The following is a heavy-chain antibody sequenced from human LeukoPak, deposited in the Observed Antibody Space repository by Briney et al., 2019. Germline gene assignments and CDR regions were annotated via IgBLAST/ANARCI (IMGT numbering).Heavy chain of an antibody. CDR3: SYYYDSSGYLDY. D-gene: IGHD3-22*01. V-gene: IGHV3-23*01. CDR1: GFTFSNYA. CDR2: ISGRGGST. J-gene: IGHJ4*02. Sequence: GGSLRLSCAASGFTFSNYAMSWVRQAAGKGLERVSTISGRGGSTYYADSVKGRFTISRDNSRNTLYLQMNSLRAEDTAVYYCSYYYDSSGYLDYWGQGTLVTVSS.